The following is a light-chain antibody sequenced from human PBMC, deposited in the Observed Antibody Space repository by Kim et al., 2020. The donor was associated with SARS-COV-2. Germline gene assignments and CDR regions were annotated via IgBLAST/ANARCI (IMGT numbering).Light chain of an antibody. Sequence: QSALTQPASVSGSPGQSITISCTGTSSDVGGYNYVSWYQQHTGKVPQLMIYGVTKRPSGISNRFSGSKSGNTASLTISGLQAEDEADYYCTSYTRSNTWVFGVGTKVTVL. V-gene: IGLV2-14*03. CDR3: TSYTRSNTWV. CDR1: SSDVGGYNY. J-gene: IGLJ3*02. CDR2: GVT.